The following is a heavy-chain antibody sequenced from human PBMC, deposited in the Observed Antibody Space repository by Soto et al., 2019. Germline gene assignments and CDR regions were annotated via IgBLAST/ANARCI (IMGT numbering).Heavy chain of an antibody. D-gene: IGHD3-10*01. J-gene: IGHJ4*02. Sequence: GGSLRLSCAASGFTASSNYMSWVRQAPGKGLEWVSVIYSGGSTYYADSVKGRFTISRDNSKNTLYLQMNSLRAEDTAVYYCARIGPESPYRGYLDYWGQGTLVTVSS. CDR3: ARIGPESPYRGYLDY. CDR2: IYSGGST. V-gene: IGHV3-53*01. CDR1: GFTASSNY.